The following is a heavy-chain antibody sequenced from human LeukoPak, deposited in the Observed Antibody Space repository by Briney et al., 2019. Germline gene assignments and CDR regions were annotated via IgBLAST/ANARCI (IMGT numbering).Heavy chain of an antibody. V-gene: IGHV4-31*03. D-gene: IGHD3-3*01. CDR1: GGSISSGGYY. CDR2: IYYSGST. J-gene: IGHJ5*02. CDR3: ARDVLYDGIDWFDP. Sequence: SETLSLTCTVSGGSISSGGYYWSWIRQHPGKGLEWIGYIYYSGSTYYNPSLKSRVTISVDTSKNQFSLKLSSVTAADTAVYYCARDVLYDGIDWFDPWGQGTLVTASS.